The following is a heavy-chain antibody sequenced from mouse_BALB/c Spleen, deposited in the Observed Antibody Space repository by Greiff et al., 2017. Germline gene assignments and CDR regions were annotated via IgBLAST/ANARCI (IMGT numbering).Heavy chain of an antibody. Sequence: VQVVESGAELAKPGASVKMSCKASGYTFTSYWMHWVKQRPGQGLEWIGYINPSTGYTEYNQKFKDKATLTADKSSSTAYMQLSSLTSEDSAVYYCALSTMISTPFAYWGQGTLVTVSA. V-gene: IGHV1-7*01. CDR1: GYTFTSYW. J-gene: IGHJ3*01. CDR2: INPSTGYT. D-gene: IGHD2-4*01. CDR3: ALSTMISTPFAY.